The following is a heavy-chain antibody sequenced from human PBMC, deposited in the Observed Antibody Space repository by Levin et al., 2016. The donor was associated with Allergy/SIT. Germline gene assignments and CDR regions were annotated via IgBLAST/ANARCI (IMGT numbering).Heavy chain of an antibody. CDR3: ARALSAAATLGY. J-gene: IGHJ4*02. D-gene: IGHD6-13*01. Sequence: WIRQPPGKGLEWVSYISSSSSYTNYADSVKGRFTISRDNAKNSLYLQMNSLRAEDTAVYYCARALSAAATLGYWGQGTLVTVSS. CDR2: ISSSSSYT. V-gene: IGHV3-11*06.